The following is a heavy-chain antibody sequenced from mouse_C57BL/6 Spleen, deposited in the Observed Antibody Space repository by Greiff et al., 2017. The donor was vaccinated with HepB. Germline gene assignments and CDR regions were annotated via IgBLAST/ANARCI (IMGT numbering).Heavy chain of an antibody. D-gene: IGHD1-1*01. CDR2: IWWDDDK. CDR3: ARIQISPYYYGSSYDYAMDY. Sequence: QVTLKVSGPGILQPSQTLSLTCSFSGFSLSTFGMGVGWIRQPSGKGLEWLAHIWWDDDKYYNPALKSRLTISKDTSKNQVFLKIANVDTADTATYYCARIQISPYYYGSSYDYAMDYWGQGTSVTVSS. J-gene: IGHJ4*01. CDR1: GFSLSTFGMG. V-gene: IGHV8-8*01.